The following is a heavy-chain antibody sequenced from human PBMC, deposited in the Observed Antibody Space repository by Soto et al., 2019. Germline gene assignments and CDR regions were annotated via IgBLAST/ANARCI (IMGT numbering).Heavy chain of an antibody. CDR1: GYSVSDGNSY. J-gene: IGHJ6*02. CDR2: TYYSGST. CDR3: ARGGAYDYYGMDV. V-gene: IGHV4-61*01. Sequence: SETLSLTCTVSGYSVSDGNSYLSWIRQPPGKGLEWIGYTYYSGSTNYNPSLKSRVTISVDTSKNQFSLRLSSVTAADTAVYYCARGGAYDYYGMDVWGQGTTVTVSS.